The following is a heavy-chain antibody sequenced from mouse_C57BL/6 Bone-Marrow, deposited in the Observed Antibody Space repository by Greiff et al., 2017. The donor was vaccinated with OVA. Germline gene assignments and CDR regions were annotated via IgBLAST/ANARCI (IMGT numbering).Heavy chain of an antibody. V-gene: IGHV1-64*01. D-gene: IGHD2-4*01. CDR3: ASDDYEDYAMDY. J-gene: IGHJ4*01. Sequence: VQLQQPGAELVKPGASVKLSCKASGYTFTSYWMHWVKQRPGQGLEWIGMIHPNSGSTNYNEKFKSKATLTVDKSSSTAYMQLSSLTSEDSAVYYCASDDYEDYAMDYWGQGTSVTVSS. CDR1: GYTFTSYW. CDR2: IHPNSGST.